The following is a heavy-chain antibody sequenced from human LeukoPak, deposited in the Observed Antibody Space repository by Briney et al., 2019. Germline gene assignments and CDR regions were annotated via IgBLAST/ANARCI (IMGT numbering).Heavy chain of an antibody. CDR3: ATASTAAVAGEYYFDC. CDR2: FDPEDGET. Sequence: ASVKVSCKVSGYTLTELSMHWVRQAPGKGLEWMGGFDPEDGETIYAQKFQGRVTMTEDTSTDTAYMELSSLRSEDTAVYYCATASTAAVAGEYYFDCWGQGTLVTVSS. D-gene: IGHD6-13*01. CDR1: GYTLTELS. V-gene: IGHV1-24*01. J-gene: IGHJ4*02.